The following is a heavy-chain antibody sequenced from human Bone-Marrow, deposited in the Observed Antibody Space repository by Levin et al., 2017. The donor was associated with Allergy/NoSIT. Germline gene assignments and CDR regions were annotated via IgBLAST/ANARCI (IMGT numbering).Heavy chain of an antibody. D-gene: IGHD4-23*01. V-gene: IGHV3-74*01. Sequence: GGSLRLSCAASGFTFNSHWMHWVRLAPGKGLVWVSRINGDGSSTDFAESVKGRFTISRDNGKNTLFLQMNSLRADDTAVYYCVRGVYQLPSGGIDRYFYLWGRGTQVSVSS. J-gene: IGHJ2*01. CDR2: INGDGSST. CDR3: VRGVYQLPSGGIDRYFYL. CDR1: GFTFNSHW.